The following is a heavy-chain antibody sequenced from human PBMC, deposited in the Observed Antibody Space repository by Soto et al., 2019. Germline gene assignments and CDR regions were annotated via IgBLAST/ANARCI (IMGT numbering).Heavy chain of an antibody. CDR1: GNTFTTYY. J-gene: IGHJ4*02. D-gene: IGHD2-8*02. CDR3: ARKIPDTGGFDY. Sequence: ASVKVSCKASGNTFTTYYVHWVRQAPGQGLEWMGVLNPRDGATSYAQKFQGRVTMTRNTSIRTAYLELSSLRSEDTAVYYCARKIPDTGGFDYWGQGILVTVSS. V-gene: IGHV1-46*01. CDR2: LNPRDGAT.